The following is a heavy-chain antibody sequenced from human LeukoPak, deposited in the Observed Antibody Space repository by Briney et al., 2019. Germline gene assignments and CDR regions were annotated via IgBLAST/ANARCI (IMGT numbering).Heavy chain of an antibody. CDR1: GFTFSRFT. CDR2: ISSSSSYI. CDR3: ARGEDGYNLIGDY. J-gene: IGHJ4*02. D-gene: IGHD5-24*01. Sequence: GGSLRLSCAASGFTFSRFTMNWVRQAPGKGLEWVSSISSSSSYIYYADLVKGRFTISRDNAKKSLYLQMDSLRAEDTAVYYCARGEDGYNLIGDYWGQGTLVTVSS. V-gene: IGHV3-21*01.